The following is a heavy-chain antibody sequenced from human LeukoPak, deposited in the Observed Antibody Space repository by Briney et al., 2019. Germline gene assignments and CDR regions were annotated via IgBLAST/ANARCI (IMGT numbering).Heavy chain of an antibody. V-gene: IGHV3-21*06. CDR3: LRGDRRDY. Sequence: GGSLRLSCAASGFTFSSYDMTWVRQAPGRGLEWVSSIDSSGGYMFYADSVKGRFIISRDNAKDSLYLQMNSLRVEDTAVYYCLRGDRRDYWGQGTLVTVSS. J-gene: IGHJ4*02. CDR1: GFTFSSYD. CDR2: IDSSGGYM.